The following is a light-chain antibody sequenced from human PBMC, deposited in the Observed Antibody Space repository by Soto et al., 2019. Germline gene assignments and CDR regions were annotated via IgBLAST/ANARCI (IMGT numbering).Light chain of an antibody. Sequence: QSVLTQPPSVSAAPGQTVTISCSGSSSNIGNNYVSWYQQLPGTAPKLLMYDNNTRPSWIPARFSGSKSGTSATLGITGLQTEDEADYYCGTWDSSLSAVVFGGGTKLTVL. CDR2: DNN. J-gene: IGLJ2*01. CDR1: SSNIGNNY. V-gene: IGLV1-51*01. CDR3: GTWDSSLSAVV.